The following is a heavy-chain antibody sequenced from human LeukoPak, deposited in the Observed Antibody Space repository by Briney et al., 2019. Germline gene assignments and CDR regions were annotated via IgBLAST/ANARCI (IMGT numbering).Heavy chain of an antibody. CDR2: ISGSGGVT. V-gene: IGHV3-23*01. D-gene: IGHD4-23*01. Sequence: GGSLRLSCAASGFTFSVYAMSWVRQAPGKGLEWVSAISGSGGVTYYADSVKGRFTISRDSSKNTLYLQTNSLRAEDTAVYYCAKATTTVVTSFDYWGQGTLVTVSS. CDR3: AKATTTVVTSFDY. J-gene: IGHJ4*02. CDR1: GFTFSVYA.